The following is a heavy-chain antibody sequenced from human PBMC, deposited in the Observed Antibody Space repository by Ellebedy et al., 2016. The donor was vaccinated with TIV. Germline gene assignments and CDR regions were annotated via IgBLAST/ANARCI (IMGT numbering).Heavy chain of an antibody. CDR2: ISGSGGDT. V-gene: IGHV3-23*01. CDR3: AKSHDSSGYHYVGAFDI. D-gene: IGHD3-22*01. Sequence: GGSLRLSCAASGFTFSTYAMSWVRQTPGKGLEWVSVISGSGGDTSYTDSVKGRFTISRDNAKNTLYLQMHSLRADDTAVYYCAKSHDSSGYHYVGAFDIWGLGTMVTASS. J-gene: IGHJ3*02. CDR1: GFTFSTYA.